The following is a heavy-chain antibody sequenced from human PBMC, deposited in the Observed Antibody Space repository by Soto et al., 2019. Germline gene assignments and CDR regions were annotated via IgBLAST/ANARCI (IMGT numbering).Heavy chain of an antibody. CDR3: AKCPGVAAAGPPFDP. D-gene: IGHD6-13*01. J-gene: IGHJ5*02. Sequence: GGSLRLSCAASGFTFSSYGIHWVRQAPGKGLEWVAVISYDGSNKYYADSVRGRFTISRDNSQNTLYLQMNTLRPEDTAVYYCAKCPGVAAAGPPFDPWGQGTLVPVSS. CDR1: GFTFSSYG. V-gene: IGHV3-30*18. CDR2: ISYDGSNK.